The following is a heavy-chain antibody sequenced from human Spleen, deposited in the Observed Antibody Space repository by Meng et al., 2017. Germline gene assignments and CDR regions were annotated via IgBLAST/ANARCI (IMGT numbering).Heavy chain of an antibody. CDR1: GGSIRSSNW. J-gene: IGHJ4*02. D-gene: IGHD1-26*01. CDR2: IYHSGST. Sequence: QVHLQESGPGLVKPSGTLSLTCAVSGGSIRSSNWWSWVRQPPGKGLEWIGEIYHSGSTNYNPSLKSRVTISVDTSKNQFSLKLSSVTAADTAVYYCARVDSGSYYFDNWGQGTLVTVSS. V-gene: IGHV4-4*02. CDR3: ARVDSGSYYFDN.